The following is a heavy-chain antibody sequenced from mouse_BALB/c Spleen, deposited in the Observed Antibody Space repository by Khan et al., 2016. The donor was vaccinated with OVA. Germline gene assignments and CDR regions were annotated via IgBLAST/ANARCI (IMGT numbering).Heavy chain of an antibody. CDR2: VSSGGSFT. CDR3: ARQGGIYDGPFDY. V-gene: IGHV5-9-3*01. J-gene: IGHJ2*01. Sequence: LVESGGGLVKPGGSLKLSCAASGFTFSNYAMSWVRQTPEKRLEWVATVSSGGSFTYSPDSVKGRFTISRDKAKNTLYLQMSSLRSEDTAMYYCARQGGIYDGPFDYWGQGTTLTVSS. CDR1: GFTFSNYA. D-gene: IGHD2-3*01.